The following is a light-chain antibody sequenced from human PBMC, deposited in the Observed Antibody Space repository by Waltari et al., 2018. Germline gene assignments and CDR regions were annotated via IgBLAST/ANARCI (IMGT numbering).Light chain of an antibody. CDR3: QQYNNWWT. CDR1: LSVSSN. CDR2: GAS. V-gene: IGKV3D-15*01. Sequence: EIVMTQSPATLSVSPGARATLSCRASLSVSSNLAWYQQKPGQAPRLLMYGASTRATGIPARFSGSGSGTEFTLTISSLQSEDFAVYYCQQYNNWWTFGQGTKVEIK. J-gene: IGKJ1*01.